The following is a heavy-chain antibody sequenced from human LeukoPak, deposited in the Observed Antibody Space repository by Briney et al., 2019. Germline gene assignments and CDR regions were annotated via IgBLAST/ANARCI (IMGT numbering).Heavy chain of an antibody. CDR2: INPNSGGT. CDR3: ARDRPLGLGYCSSTSCYSDY. Sequence: ASVKVSCKASGYTFTGYYMHWVRQAPGQGLEWMGWINPNSGGTNYAQKFQGRVTMTRDTSISTAYMELSRLRSDDPAVYYCARDRPLGLGYCSSTSCYSDYWGQGTLVTVSS. V-gene: IGHV1-2*02. CDR1: GYTFTGYY. J-gene: IGHJ4*02. D-gene: IGHD2-2*01.